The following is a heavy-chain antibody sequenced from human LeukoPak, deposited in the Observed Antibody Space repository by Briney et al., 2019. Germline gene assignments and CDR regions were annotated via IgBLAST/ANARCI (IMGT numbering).Heavy chain of an antibody. CDR2: INPSGTST. Sequence: ASVKVSCKASGDTFTSYYMHWVRQAPGQGLECMGIINPSGTSTSYAQKFQGRVTMTRDMSTSTVYMELSNLRSEDTAVYYCARDHVTNSERKEGDPAGLGYWGQGTLVTVPS. D-gene: IGHD2-8*01. J-gene: IGHJ4*02. CDR1: GDTFTSYY. CDR3: ARDHVTNSERKEGDPAGLGY. V-gene: IGHV1-46*01.